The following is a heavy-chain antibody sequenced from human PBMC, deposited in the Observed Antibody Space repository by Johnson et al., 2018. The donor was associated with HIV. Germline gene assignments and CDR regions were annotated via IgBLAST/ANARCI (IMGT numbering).Heavy chain of an antibody. CDR1: GFTFSSYW. V-gene: IGHV3-30-3*01. Sequence: QVQLVESGGGVVRPGGSLRLSCAASGFTFSSYWMHWVRQAPGKGLEWVAVISYDGTNKYYADPVKGRFTVSRDNSKNTLYLQMNSLRAEDTAVYYCARGGDYYDSSGYRDDAFDIWGQGTMVTVSS. J-gene: IGHJ3*02. CDR3: ARGGDYYDSSGYRDDAFDI. D-gene: IGHD3-22*01. CDR2: ISYDGTNK.